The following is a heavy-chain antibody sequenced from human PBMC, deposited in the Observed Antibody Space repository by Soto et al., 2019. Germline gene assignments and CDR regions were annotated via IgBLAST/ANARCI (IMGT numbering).Heavy chain of an antibody. V-gene: IGHV3-48*01. J-gene: IGHJ4*02. Sequence: GGSLRLSCVASGFTFSSYSMNWVRQAPGKGLEWVSYISSSSSTIYYADSVKGRFTISRDNAKNSLYLQMNSLRAEDTAVYYCARVSHYDFWSGYYLDYWGQGTLVTVSS. CDR2: ISSSSSTI. CDR3: ARVSHYDFWSGYYLDY. D-gene: IGHD3-3*01. CDR1: GFTFSSYS.